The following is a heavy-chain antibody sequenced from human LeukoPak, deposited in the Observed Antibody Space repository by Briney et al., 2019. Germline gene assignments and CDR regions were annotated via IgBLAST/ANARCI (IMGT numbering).Heavy chain of an antibody. D-gene: IGHD2-2*01. CDR1: GGTFSSYA. CDR3: ARDKYCSSTSCFPYYMDV. Sequence: GSSVKVSCKASGGTFSSYAISWVRQAPGQGLEWMGWISAYYGNTNYAQKLQGRVTMTTDTSTSIAYMELRSLRSDDTAVYYCARDKYCSSTSCFPYYMDVWGKGTTVTVSS. J-gene: IGHJ6*03. V-gene: IGHV1-18*01. CDR2: ISAYYGNT.